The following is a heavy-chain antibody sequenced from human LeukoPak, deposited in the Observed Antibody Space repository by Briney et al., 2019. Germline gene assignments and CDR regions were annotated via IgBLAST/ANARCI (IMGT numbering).Heavy chain of an antibody. J-gene: IGHJ4*02. CDR3: ARLGCSGGSCLPDFDY. CDR2: FDPEDGET. CDR1: GYTLTELS. V-gene: IGHV1-24*01. D-gene: IGHD2-15*01. Sequence: GASVKVSCKVSGYTLTELSMHWVRQAPGKGLEWMGGFDPEDGETIYAQKFQGRVTMTEDTSTDTAYMELSSLRSEDTAVYYCARLGCSGGSCLPDFDYWGQGTLVTVPS.